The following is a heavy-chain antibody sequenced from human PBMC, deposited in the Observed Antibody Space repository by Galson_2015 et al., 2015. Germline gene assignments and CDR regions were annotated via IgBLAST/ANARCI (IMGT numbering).Heavy chain of an antibody. CDR2: ISHSEKTV. V-gene: IGHV3-11*01. CDR1: GITFSDYY. CDR3: ATYLRAWEVLPRGYVEY. J-gene: IGHJ4*02. Sequence: SLRLSCAASGITFSDYYMSWIRQTPGKGLEWLSYISHSEKTVYYADSVEGLFTISRDNAKNSVFLQMNSLRAEDTAIYYCATYLRAWEVLPRGYVEYWGQGALVTVSS. D-gene: IGHD1-26*01.